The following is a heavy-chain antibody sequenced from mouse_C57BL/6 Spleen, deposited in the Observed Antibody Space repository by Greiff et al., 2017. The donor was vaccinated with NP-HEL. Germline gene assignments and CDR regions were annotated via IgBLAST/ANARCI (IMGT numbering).Heavy chain of an antibody. J-gene: IGHJ2*01. CDR3: ARSLYYDYGGRIDD. D-gene: IGHD2-4*01. CDR1: GYTFTSYW. CDR2: IHPNSGST. V-gene: IGHV1-64*01. Sequence: QVQLQQPGAELVKPGASVKLSCKASGYTFTSYWMHWVKQRPGQGLEWIGMIHPNSGSTNYNEKFKSKATLTVDKSSSTAYMQLSSLTSEDSAVYYCARSLYYDYGGRIDDWGQGTTLTVSS.